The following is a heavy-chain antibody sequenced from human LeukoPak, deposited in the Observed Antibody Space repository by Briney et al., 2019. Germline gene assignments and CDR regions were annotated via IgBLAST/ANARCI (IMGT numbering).Heavy chain of an antibody. CDR1: GGSLSNYY. J-gene: IGHJ3*02. CDR3: ARDRALRWYPGGAFDI. D-gene: IGHD4-23*01. V-gene: IGHV4-59*01. CDR2: IYYSGST. Sequence: SETLSLTCTVSGGSLSNYYWSWIRLPPGKGLEWTGYIYYSGSTNYNPSLKSRVTISVDTSKNQFSLKLSSVTAADTAVYYCARDRALRWYPGGAFDIWGQGTMVTVSS.